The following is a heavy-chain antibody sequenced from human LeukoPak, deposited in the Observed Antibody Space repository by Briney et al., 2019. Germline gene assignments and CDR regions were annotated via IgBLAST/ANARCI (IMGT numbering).Heavy chain of an antibody. J-gene: IGHJ4*02. D-gene: IGHD1-26*01. Sequence: PGGSLRLSCAASGFTFKNYWMSWVRQAPGKGLEWVATIDQDDSDKYYVDSVKGRFTISRDNAKNSLYLQMNTLRAEGTAVYYCARDSPYSGSYQYYFNYWGQGTLVTVSS. CDR2: IDQDDSDK. CDR3: ARDSPYSGSYQYYFNY. V-gene: IGHV3-7*01. CDR1: GFTFKNYW.